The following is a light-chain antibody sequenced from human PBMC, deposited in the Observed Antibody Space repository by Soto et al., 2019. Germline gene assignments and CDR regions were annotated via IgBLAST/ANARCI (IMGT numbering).Light chain of an antibody. J-gene: IGKJ5*01. CDR2: GAS. CDR3: QQYNNWPPIT. V-gene: IGKV3-15*01. CDR1: QSFRSN. Sequence: EVVMTQSPATLSVSPGERATVSWWSSQSFRSNLAWYQQKPGQAPRLLIYGASTRATGIPARFSGSGSGTEFTLTISSLQSEDFAAYYCQQYNNWPPITFGQGTRLEI.